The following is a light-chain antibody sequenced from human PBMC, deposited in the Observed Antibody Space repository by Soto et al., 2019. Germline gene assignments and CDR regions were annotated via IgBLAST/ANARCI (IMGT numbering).Light chain of an antibody. J-gene: IGKJ1*01. CDR2: GAS. V-gene: IGKV3-20*01. CDR1: QSFSSSY. Sequence: EIVLTQSPGTLSLPPGERATLSCSASQSFSSSYLAWYQQKPGQAPRLLIYGASSRATGIPDRFSGSGSGTDFTLTXSRLEPEDFAVXXXXXXXXXXXXXGXGTKVDI. CDR3: XXXXXXXXX.